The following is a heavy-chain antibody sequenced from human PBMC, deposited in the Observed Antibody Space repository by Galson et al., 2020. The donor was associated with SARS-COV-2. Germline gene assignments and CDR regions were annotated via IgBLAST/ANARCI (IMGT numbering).Heavy chain of an antibody. V-gene: IGHV1-24*01. D-gene: IGHD3-10*01. CDR1: GYTLTELS. Sequence: ASVKVSCKVSGYTLTELSMHWVRQAPGKGLEWMGGFDPEDGETIYAQKFQGRVTMTEDTSTDTAYMELSSLRSEDTAVYYCATAFSYYGSGGNIDYWGQGTLVTVSS. CDR3: ATAFSYYGSGGNIDY. J-gene: IGHJ4*02. CDR2: FDPEDGET.